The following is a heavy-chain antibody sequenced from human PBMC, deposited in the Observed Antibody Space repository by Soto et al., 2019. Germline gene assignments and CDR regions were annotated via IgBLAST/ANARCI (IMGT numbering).Heavy chain of an antibody. CDR3: AKDYSSDWYSWFDP. J-gene: IGHJ5*02. CDR2: ITWNSGSV. Sequence: GGSLRLSCAASGFTFDDHAMHWVRQAPGKGLEWVSGITWNSGSVHYADSVKGRFTISRDNAKNSLYLQMNSLRPDDTALYYCAKDYSSDWYSWFDPWGQGTLVNVS. D-gene: IGHD6-19*01. V-gene: IGHV3-9*01. CDR1: GFTFDDHA.